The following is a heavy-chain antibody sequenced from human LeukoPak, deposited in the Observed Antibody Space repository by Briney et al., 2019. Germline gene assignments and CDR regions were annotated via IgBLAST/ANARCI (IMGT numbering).Heavy chain of an antibody. Sequence: PGGSLRLSCAASGFTFSSYSMNWVRQAPGKGLEWVSSISSSSSYIYYADSVKGRFTISRDNAKNSLYLQMNSLRAEDTALYHCARDLHDYGDSNWFDPWGQGTLVTVSS. J-gene: IGHJ5*02. V-gene: IGHV3-21*04. CDR3: ARDLHDYGDSNWFDP. CDR2: ISSSSSYI. D-gene: IGHD4-17*01. CDR1: GFTFSSYS.